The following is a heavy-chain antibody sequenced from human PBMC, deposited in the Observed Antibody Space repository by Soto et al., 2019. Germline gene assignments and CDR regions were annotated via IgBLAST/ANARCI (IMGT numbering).Heavy chain of an antibody. D-gene: IGHD1-26*01. CDR2: ISAAGGTT. V-gene: IGHV3-23*01. CDR3: ARSGSYYHWFDP. CDR1: GFTFSNYA. J-gene: IGHJ5*02. Sequence: GSLRLSCAASGFTFSNYAMTWVRQAPGKGLEWVSSISAAGGTTSYADSVKGRFIISRDNSKNTLFLQMNSLRVEDTAVYYCARSGSYYHWFDPWGQGALVTVSS.